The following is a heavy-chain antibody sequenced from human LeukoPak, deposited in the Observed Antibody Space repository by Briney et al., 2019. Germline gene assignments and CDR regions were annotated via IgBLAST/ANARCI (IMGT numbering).Heavy chain of an antibody. J-gene: IGHJ4*02. Sequence: GGSLRLSCAASGFTFSSYSMNWVRQAPGKGLEWVSSISSSSSYIYYADSVKGRFTISRDNAKNSLYLQMNSLRAEDTAVYYCAREENGDTYFDYWGQETLVTVSS. V-gene: IGHV3-21*01. CDR2: ISSSSSYI. CDR1: GFTFSSYS. D-gene: IGHD4-17*01. CDR3: AREENGDTYFDY.